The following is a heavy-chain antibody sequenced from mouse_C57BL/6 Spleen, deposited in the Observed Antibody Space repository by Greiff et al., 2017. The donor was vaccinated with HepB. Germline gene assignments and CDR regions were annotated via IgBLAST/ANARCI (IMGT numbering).Heavy chain of an antibody. CDR1: GYSITSGYY. V-gene: IGHV3-6*01. CDR2: ISYDGSN. D-gene: IGHD1-1*01. Sequence: ESGPGLVKPSQSLSLTCSVTGYSITSGYYWNWIRQFPGNKLEWMGYISYDGSNNYNPSRKNRISITRDTSKNQFFLKLNSVTTEDTATYYCARGITTVVNWYFDVWGTGTTVTVSS. CDR3: ARGITTVVNWYFDV. J-gene: IGHJ1*03.